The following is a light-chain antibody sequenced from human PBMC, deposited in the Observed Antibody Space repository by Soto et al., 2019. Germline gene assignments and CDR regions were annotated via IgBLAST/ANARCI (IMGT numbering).Light chain of an antibody. J-gene: IGKJ1*01. Sequence: IHLTHSPSSLSASFGYSFTITGRASQDIAIYLAWYQQKPGEAPKLLIYAASTLYGGVSSRFSGSGSGTDFALTISSLQPDDFATYYCQQYNSYSWTFGQGTKVDI. V-gene: IGKV1-9*01. CDR1: QDIAIY. CDR3: QQYNSYSWT. CDR2: AAS.